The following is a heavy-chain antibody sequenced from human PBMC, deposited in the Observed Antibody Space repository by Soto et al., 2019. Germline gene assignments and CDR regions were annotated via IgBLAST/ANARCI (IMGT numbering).Heavy chain of an antibody. Sequence: GGSLRLSCAASGFPFSSTDMTWVRQAPGKGLEWVSTIDGSGGTTYYADSVKGRFTISRDNSKNTLYLEMNSLRAEDTAVYYCAKDLDDYSSAIDFWGQGTLVTVSS. CDR2: IDGSGGTT. D-gene: IGHD4-4*01. CDR1: GFPFSSTD. J-gene: IGHJ4*02. V-gene: IGHV3-23*01. CDR3: AKDLDDYSSAIDF.